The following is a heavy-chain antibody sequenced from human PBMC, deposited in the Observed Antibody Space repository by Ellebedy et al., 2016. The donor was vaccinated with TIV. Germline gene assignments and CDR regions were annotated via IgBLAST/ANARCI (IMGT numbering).Heavy chain of an antibody. CDR2: IKQDGSEK. CDR1: GFTFSTYW. J-gene: IGHJ4*02. Sequence: PGGSLRLSCAASGFTFSTYWMNWVRQAPWKGLEWVANIKQDGSEKNYVDSVKGRFTISRDNAKNSLYLQMNSLRVEDTAVYYCARDGVTTRFSLFDYWGQGTLVTVSS. CDR3: ARDGVTTRFSLFDY. V-gene: IGHV3-7*01. D-gene: IGHD4-11*01.